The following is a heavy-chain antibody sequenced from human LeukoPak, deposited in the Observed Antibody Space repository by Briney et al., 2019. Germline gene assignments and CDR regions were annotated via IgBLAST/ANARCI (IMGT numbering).Heavy chain of an antibody. CDR2: ISGYNVNA. V-gene: IGHV1-18*01. J-gene: IGHJ4*02. Sequence: ASVKVSCKASGYTFTDYGITWVRLAPGQGREWMGWISGYNVNANYAKKFQDRVTMTTDTSTTTAYMELRKLRSDDTAKYYCARQSPYYYGSGTSFPDYWGQGTLLTVSS. D-gene: IGHD3-10*01. CDR3: ARQSPYYYGSGTSFPDY. CDR1: GYTFTDYG.